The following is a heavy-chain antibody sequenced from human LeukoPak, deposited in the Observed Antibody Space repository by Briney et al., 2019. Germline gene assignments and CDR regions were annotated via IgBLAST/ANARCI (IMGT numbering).Heavy chain of an antibody. J-gene: IGHJ4*02. CDR1: GFTFDDYA. CDR2: ISWNSGSI. D-gene: IGHD3-22*01. Sequence: GGSLRLSCAVSGFTFDDYAMHWVRQAPGKGLEWVSGISWNSGSIGYADSVKGRFTISRDNAKNSLYLQMNSLRAEDTALYYCAKDTGYYYDSSGTTDYWGQGTLVTVSS. CDR3: AKDTGYYYDSSGTTDY. V-gene: IGHV3-9*01.